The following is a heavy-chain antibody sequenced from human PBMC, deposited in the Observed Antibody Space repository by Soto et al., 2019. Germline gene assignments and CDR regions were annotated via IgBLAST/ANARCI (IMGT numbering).Heavy chain of an antibody. CDR2: VNPDGSDT. CDR1: GFTFSSYW. Sequence: EVQLVESGGGVVQPGGSLRLSCAASGFTFSSYWMHWVRQAPGKGLVWVSRVNPDGSDTSYADSVKGRFTISRDNAKNTLYLQINSLRAEDTAVYYCARVAVGSYYFDYWGQGTLLTVSS. J-gene: IGHJ4*02. D-gene: IGHD6-13*01. V-gene: IGHV3-74*01. CDR3: ARVAVGSYYFDY.